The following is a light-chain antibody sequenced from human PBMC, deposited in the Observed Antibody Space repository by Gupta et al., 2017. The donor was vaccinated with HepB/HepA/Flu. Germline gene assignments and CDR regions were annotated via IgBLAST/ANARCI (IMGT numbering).Light chain of an antibody. V-gene: IGLV1-44*01. CDR1: SSNIGGNI. CDR2: PNN. Sequence: QAVLTQPPSASGTPGQRVTISCSGSSSNIGGNIVNWYQQLPGTAPRLLIYPNNQRPSGVPDRFSGSKSGTSASLTISGLLSEDEADYYCAAWDDSLNGVVFGGGTKLTVL. CDR3: AAWDDSLNGVV. J-gene: IGLJ2*01.